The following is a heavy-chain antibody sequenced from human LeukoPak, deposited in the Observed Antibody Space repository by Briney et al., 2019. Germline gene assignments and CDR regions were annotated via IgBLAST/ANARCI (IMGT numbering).Heavy chain of an antibody. CDR1: GGTFSSYA. J-gene: IGHJ4*02. D-gene: IGHD3-9*01. CDR2: IIPIFGTA. V-gene: IGHV1-69*13. Sequence: SVKVSCKASGGTFSSYAISWVRQAPGQGLEWMGGIIPIFGTANYAQKFQGRVTITADESTGTAYMELSSLRSEDTAVYYCARNKRYFDWLFWDYWGQGTLVTVSS. CDR3: ARNKRYFDWLFWDY.